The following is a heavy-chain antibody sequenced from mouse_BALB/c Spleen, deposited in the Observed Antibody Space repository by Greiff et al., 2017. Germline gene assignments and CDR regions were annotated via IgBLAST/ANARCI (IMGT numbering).Heavy chain of an antibody. CDR1: GYSITSDYA. D-gene: IGHD2-2*01. Sequence: ESGPGLVKPSQSLSLTCTVTGYSITSDYAWNWIRQSPGNQLEWMGYISYSGSTSYNPSLKSRISITRDTSKHQFFLQLNSVTTEDTATYYCARYGYDWYFDVWGAGTTVTVSS. CDR2: ISYSGST. V-gene: IGHV3-2*02. J-gene: IGHJ1*01. CDR3: ARYGYDWYFDV.